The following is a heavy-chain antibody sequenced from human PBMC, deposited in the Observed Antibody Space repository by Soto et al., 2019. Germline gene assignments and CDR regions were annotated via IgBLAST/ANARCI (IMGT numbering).Heavy chain of an antibody. CDR2: IYYSGST. J-gene: IGHJ5*02. CDR1: GGSISSGGYY. Sequence: QVQLQESGPGLVKPSQTLSLTCTVSGGSISSGGYYWSWIRQHPGKGLEWIGYIYYSGSTYYNPSXXRXXTISVDASKNQFSLKLTSVTAADTAGYYCARSVFPWGQGTLVTVSS. V-gene: IGHV4-31*03. CDR3: ARSVFP.